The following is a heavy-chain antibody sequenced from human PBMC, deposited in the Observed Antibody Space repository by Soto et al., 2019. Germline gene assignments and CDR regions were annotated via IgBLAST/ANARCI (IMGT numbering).Heavy chain of an antibody. V-gene: IGHV4-59*08. CDR3: ARRPDSGYELSYFDY. Sequence: PSETLSLTCTVSGGSISSYYWSWIRQPPGNGLEWIGYIYYSGSTNYNPSLKSRVTISVDTSKNQFSLKLSSVTAADTAVYYCARRPDSGYELSYFDYWGQGTLVTVS. CDR2: IYYSGST. D-gene: IGHD5-12*01. J-gene: IGHJ4*02. CDR1: GGSISSYY.